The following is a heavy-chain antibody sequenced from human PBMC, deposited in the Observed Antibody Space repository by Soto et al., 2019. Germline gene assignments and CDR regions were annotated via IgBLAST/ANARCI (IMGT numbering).Heavy chain of an antibody. J-gene: IGHJ5*02. CDR3: ARDRGAGSGSYYNGWFDP. CDR1: GGSISSYY. Sequence: SETLSLTCTVSGGSISSYYWSWIRQPPGKGLEWIGYIYYSGSTNYNPSLKGRVSILVDTSKNQFSLKLSSVTAADTAVYYCARDRGAGSGSYYNGWFDPWGQGTLVTVSS. V-gene: IGHV4-59*01. CDR2: IYYSGST. D-gene: IGHD3-10*01.